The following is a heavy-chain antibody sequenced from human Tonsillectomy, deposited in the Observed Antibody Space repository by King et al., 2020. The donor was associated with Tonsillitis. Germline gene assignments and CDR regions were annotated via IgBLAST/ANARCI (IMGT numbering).Heavy chain of an antibody. J-gene: IGHJ5*02. Sequence: LPLQESGPGLVKPSETLSLTCTVSGGSISSSSYYWGWIRQPPGKGLEWIGSIYYSGNTYYNPSLNSQFTISVDTSKNQLSLKLSSVTAADTAVYYCARQASMITFGGVIASNWFDPWGQGTLVTVSS. V-gene: IGHV4-39*01. CDR3: ARQASMITFGGVIASNWFDP. CDR1: GGSISSSSYY. D-gene: IGHD3-16*02. CDR2: IYYSGNT.